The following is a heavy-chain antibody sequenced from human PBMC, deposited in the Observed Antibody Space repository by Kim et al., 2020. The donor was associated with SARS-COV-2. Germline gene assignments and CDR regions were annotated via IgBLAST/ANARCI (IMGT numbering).Heavy chain of an antibody. V-gene: IGHV4-34*01. D-gene: IGHD1-26*01. CDR2: INHSGST. Sequence: SETLSLTCAVYGGSFSGYYWSWIRQPPGKGLEWIGEINHSGSTNYNPSLKSRVTISVDTSKNQFSLKLSSVTAADTAVYYCARGKASIVYWGQGTLVTVSS. J-gene: IGHJ4*02. CDR3: ARGKASIVY. CDR1: GGSFSGYY.